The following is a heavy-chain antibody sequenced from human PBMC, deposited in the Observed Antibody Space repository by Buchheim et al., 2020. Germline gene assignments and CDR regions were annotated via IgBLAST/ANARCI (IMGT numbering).Heavy chain of an antibody. CDR2: INHSGST. CDR3: ARGQKGIGLQISYYYYMDV. CDR1: GGSFSGYY. D-gene: IGHD2-21*01. V-gene: IGHV4-34*01. Sequence: QVQLQQWGAGLLKPSETLSLTCAVYGGSFSGYYWSWIRQPPGKGLEWIGEINHSGSTNYNPSLKSRVTISVDTSKNQFSLKLSSVTAADTAVYYCARGQKGIGLQISYYYYMDVWGKGTT. J-gene: IGHJ6*03.